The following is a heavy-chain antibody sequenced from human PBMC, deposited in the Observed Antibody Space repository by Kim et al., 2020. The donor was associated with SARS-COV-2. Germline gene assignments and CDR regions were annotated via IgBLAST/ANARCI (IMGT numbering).Heavy chain of an antibody. V-gene: IGHV3-30-3*01. CDR3: ARAPGRHIVGARRAFDI. Sequence: GGSLRLSCAASGFTFSSYAMHWVRQAPGKGLEWVAVISYDGSNKYYADSVKGRFTISRDNSKNTLYLQMNSLRAEDTAVYYCARAPGRHIVGARRAFDIWGQGTMVTVSS. D-gene: IGHD1-26*01. CDR1: GFTFSSYA. CDR2: ISYDGSNK. J-gene: IGHJ3*02.